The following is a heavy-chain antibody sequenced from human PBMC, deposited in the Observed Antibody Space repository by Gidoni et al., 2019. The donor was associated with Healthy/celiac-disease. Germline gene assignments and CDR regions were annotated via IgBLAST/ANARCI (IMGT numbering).Heavy chain of an antibody. CDR2: ISGSGGST. V-gene: IGHV3-23*01. Sequence: ELRPLESGGGLVQPGWPLRLPCPASGFTFRSYARRWVSQAPGKAMAWVAAISGSGGSTYYADSVKGRFTISSDNSKNTLYLQMNSLRAEETAVYYCAKTRDCSGGSCYLGDFDYWGQGTLVTVSS. CDR3: AKTRDCSGGSCYLGDFDY. J-gene: IGHJ4*02. CDR1: GFTFRSYA. D-gene: IGHD2-15*01.